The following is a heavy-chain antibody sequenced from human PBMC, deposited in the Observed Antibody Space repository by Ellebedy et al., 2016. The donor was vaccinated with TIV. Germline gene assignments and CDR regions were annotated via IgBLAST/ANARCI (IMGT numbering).Heavy chain of an antibody. CDR2: IYWDDDK. CDR3: ARKNYIPVSTVTFDI. V-gene: IGHV2-5*02. CDR1: GFSLSTSGVG. J-gene: IGHJ3*02. Sequence: SGPTLVKPTQTLTLTCTFSGFSLSTSGVGVVWIRQPPGKALEWLALIYWDDDKRYSPSLKSRLTITKDTSKNQVVLTMTNMDPLDTATYYCARKNYIPVSTVTFDIWGQGTMVTVSS. D-gene: IGHD2-2*01.